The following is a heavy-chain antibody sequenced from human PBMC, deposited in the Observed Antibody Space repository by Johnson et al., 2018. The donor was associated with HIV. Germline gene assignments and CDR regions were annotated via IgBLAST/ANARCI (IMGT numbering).Heavy chain of an antibody. CDR3: AKGWGRGTFSTDDSFDI. CDR1: GFTFSSYW. J-gene: IGHJ3*02. CDR2: IKQDGSEK. Sequence: MQLVESGGGLVQPGGSLRLSCAASGFTFSSYWMSWVRQAPGKGLEWVANIKQDGSEKYYVDSVKGRFTISRDNAKNSLYLQMNSLRAEDTAGYYCAKGWGRGTFSTDDSFDIWGQGTMVTVSS. V-gene: IGHV3-7*02. D-gene: IGHD1-26*01.